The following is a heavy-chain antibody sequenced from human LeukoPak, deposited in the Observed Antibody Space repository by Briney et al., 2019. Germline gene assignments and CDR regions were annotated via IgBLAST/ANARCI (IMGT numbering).Heavy chain of an antibody. CDR1: EFIFSNYW. CDR2: INQGGSET. D-gene: IGHD2-2*01. V-gene: IGHV3-7*03. CDR3: ARLVVPPGNRGWYYEH. Sequence: GGSLRLSCAASEFIFSNYWMSWVRQGPGEGPEWVANINQGGSETYYVDSVKGRFTISRDNAKNTLDLQMNSLRVEDTAIYYCARLVVPPGNRGWYYEHWGQGTLVTVSS. J-gene: IGHJ4*02.